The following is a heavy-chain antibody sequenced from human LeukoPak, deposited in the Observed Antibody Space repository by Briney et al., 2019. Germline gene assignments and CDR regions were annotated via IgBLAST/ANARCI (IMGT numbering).Heavy chain of an antibody. CDR3: ARDGVLTGGNWFDP. CDR2: IYYSAST. J-gene: IGHJ5*02. CDR1: GGSISSYY. V-gene: IGHV4-59*01. D-gene: IGHD3-9*01. Sequence: SETLSLTCTVSGGSISSYYWSWIRQPPGKGLEWIGYIYYSASTNYNPSLKSRVTISVDTSKNQFSLKLSSVTAADTAVYYCARDGVLTGGNWFDPWGQGTLVTVSS.